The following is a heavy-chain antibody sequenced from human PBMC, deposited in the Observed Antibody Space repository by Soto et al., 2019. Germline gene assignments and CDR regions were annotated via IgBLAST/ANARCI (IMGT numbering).Heavy chain of an antibody. Sequence: QITLKESGPTLVKPTQTLTLTCNCSDFSLTTRGVGVCWIRQPPGKALEWVALIYWNDDQRYNPSLKSRLTVIKDTSKTHVVLNTTDVDPLYTDTYYYTHRSTAYGHDFWGPGTRFTVSS. J-gene: IGHJ4*02. CDR2: IYWNDDQ. V-gene: IGHV2-5*01. CDR1: DFSLTTRGVG. D-gene: IGHD3-10*01. CDR3: THRSTAYGHDF.